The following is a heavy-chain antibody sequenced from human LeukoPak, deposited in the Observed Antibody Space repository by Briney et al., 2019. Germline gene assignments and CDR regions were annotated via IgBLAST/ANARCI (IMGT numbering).Heavy chain of an antibody. Sequence: GGSLRLSCAASGFTFSIYWMHWVRQAPGKGLVWVSRVNSDGTGTTYADSVEGRFTISRDNAKNTLVLQMNSLRAEDTAIYYRIRTLIVATSPYMDVWGKGTTVTVSS. V-gene: IGHV3-74*01. CDR2: VNSDGTGT. D-gene: IGHD5-12*01. J-gene: IGHJ6*03. CDR3: IRTLIVATSPYMDV. CDR1: GFTFSIYW.